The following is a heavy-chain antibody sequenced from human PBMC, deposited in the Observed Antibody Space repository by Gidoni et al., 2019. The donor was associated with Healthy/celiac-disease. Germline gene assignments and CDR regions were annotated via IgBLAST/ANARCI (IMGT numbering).Heavy chain of an antibody. D-gene: IGHD3-16*01. J-gene: IGHJ4*02. Sequence: VQLLESGGVLVKPGGCLRLSCACSGFTFSSVWMSWVRQAPGKGLEWVGHINSKAAGGTTDYAAPVKGRFIISRDDSKKTLFLHMNSLKTEDTAVYYCTSAYPRGYWGQGTLVTVSS. CDR2: INSKAAGGTT. CDR3: TSAYPRGY. V-gene: IGHV3-15*01. CDR1: GFTFSSVW.